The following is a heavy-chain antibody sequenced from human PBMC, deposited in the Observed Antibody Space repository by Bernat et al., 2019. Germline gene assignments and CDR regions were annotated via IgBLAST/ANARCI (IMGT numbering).Heavy chain of an antibody. V-gene: IGHV3-15*07. CDR3: AKDYWNYFDY. D-gene: IGHD1-1*01. CDR1: GFTFSDAW. Sequence: VQLVDSGGGLIKPGGSLRLSCAASGFTFSDAWMNWVRQTPGKGLEWVGRIKNKVDGGTTDYAAPVKGRFTISRDDSKNTLYLQMNSLKAEDTAVYYCAKDYWNYFDYWGQGTLVTVSS. CDR2: IKNKVDGGTT. J-gene: IGHJ4*02.